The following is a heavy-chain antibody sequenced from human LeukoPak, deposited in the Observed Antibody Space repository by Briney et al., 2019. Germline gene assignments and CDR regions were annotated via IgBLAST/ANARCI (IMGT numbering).Heavy chain of an antibody. CDR3: ARRNSGSYGIDY. V-gene: IGHV4-59*08. J-gene: IGHJ4*02. CDR2: IYYSGST. CDR1: GGSISSYY. Sequence: SETLSLTCTVSGGSISSYYWSWVRQPPGKGLEWIGDIYYSGSTNYNPSLKSRVTISVDTSKNQFSLKMSSVTAADTAVYYCARRNSGSYGIDYWGQGTLVTVSS. D-gene: IGHD1-26*01.